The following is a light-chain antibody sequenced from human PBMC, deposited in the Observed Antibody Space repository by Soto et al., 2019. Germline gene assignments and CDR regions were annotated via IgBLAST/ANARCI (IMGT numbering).Light chain of an antibody. CDR1: QSVSSY. J-gene: IGKJ1*01. Sequence: EIVLTQSPATLSLSPGERATLSCRASQSVSSYLAWYQQKPGQAPRLLIYDASNRATGIPARFSGSGSGTAFTLTISSREPEDFAVYYCQQRSNWPPWTFGKGTKVEIK. CDR2: DAS. V-gene: IGKV3-11*01. CDR3: QQRSNWPPWT.